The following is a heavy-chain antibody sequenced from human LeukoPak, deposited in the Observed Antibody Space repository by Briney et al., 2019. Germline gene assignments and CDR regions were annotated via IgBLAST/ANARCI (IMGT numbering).Heavy chain of an antibody. CDR1: GFTFDDYA. CDR3: AKEIQIDYYDGMEV. CDR2: ISRNGGTI. V-gene: IGHV3-9*01. Sequence: GGSLRLSCAASGFTFDDYAMHWVRQAPGKGLEWVSGISRNGGTIGYADSVKGRFTISRDNAKNSLYLQMNSLRAEDTALYYCAKEIQIDYYDGMEVWGQGTTGTVSS. D-gene: IGHD5-18*01. J-gene: IGHJ6*02.